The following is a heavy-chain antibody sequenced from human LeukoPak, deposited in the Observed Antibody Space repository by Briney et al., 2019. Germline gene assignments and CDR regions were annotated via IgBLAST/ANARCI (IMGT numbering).Heavy chain of an antibody. Sequence: PGGSLRLSCVASGFTFSYHTVNWVRQAPGKGLEWVSSSNGAYIYYAESARGRFTISRDNAKNSLYLQMNSLRADDTALYYCTRGGGGGRSSSDYFDLGGRETLVTVSS. D-gene: IGHD3-16*01. CDR2: SNGAYI. CDR1: GFTFSYHT. V-gene: IGHV3-21*01. CDR3: TRGGGGGRSSSDYFDL. J-gene: IGHJ4*02.